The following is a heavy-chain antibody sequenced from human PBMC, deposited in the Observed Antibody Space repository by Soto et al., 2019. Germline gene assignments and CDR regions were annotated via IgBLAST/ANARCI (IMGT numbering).Heavy chain of an antibody. Sequence: EVQRVETGGGLVQPGGSLRLSCAASGFTVSGNYMSWVRQAPGKGLEWVSVIYNGGGTYYADSVKGRFTISRDNSKNTLYLQMNSLRAEDTAVYYCASTRGSSYDYWGQGTLVTVSS. CDR2: IYNGGGT. CDR1: GFTVSGNY. V-gene: IGHV3-53*02. D-gene: IGHD6-6*01. J-gene: IGHJ4*02. CDR3: ASTRGSSYDY.